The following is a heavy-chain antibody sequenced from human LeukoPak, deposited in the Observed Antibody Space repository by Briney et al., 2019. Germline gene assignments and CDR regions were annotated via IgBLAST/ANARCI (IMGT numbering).Heavy chain of an antibody. CDR3: AKCNYYDSSGYFFDY. J-gene: IGHJ4*02. CDR2: MNPNSGNT. D-gene: IGHD3-22*01. CDR1: GYTFTSYD. V-gene: IGHV1-8*03. Sequence: GASVKVSCKASGYTFTSYDINWVRQATGQGLEWMGWMNPNSGNTGYAQKFQGRVTITRNTSISTAYMELSSLRSEDTAVYYCAKCNYYDSSGYFFDYWGQGTLVTVSS.